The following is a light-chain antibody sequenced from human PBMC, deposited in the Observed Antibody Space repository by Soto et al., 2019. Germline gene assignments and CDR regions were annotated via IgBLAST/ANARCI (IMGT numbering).Light chain of an antibody. Sequence: EIVLTQSPGTLSLSPGERATLSCRASQRVSSASLAWYRQSPGQAPMILIYGASLSAAGVPDRFSGSGSGTDFTLTISRLEPEDFAVYYCQQYGSSPPLTFGGGTKVEIK. J-gene: IGKJ4*01. V-gene: IGKV3-20*01. CDR1: QRVSSAS. CDR2: GAS. CDR3: QQYGSSPPLT.